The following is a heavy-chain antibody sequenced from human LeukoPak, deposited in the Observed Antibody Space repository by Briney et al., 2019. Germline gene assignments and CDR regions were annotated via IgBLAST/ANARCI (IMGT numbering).Heavy chain of an antibody. CDR1: GFTFGSYA. CDR3: AKTRPLDSSSWSHGDY. J-gene: IGHJ4*02. Sequence: GGSLRLSCAASGFTFGSYAMSWVRQAPGKGLEWVLAISGSGDSTYYGDSVKGRFTISRDNSKNTLYLQVNSLRAADTAVYYCAKTRPLDSSSWSHGDYWGQGTLVTVSS. D-gene: IGHD6-13*01. V-gene: IGHV3-23*01. CDR2: ISGSGDST.